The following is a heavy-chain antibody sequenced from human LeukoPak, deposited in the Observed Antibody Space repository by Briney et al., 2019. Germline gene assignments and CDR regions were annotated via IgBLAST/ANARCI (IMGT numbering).Heavy chain of an antibody. D-gene: IGHD6-6*01. CDR2: IYYSGST. CDR1: GGSISSGDYY. V-gene: IGHV4-30-4*08. J-gene: IGHJ4*02. Sequence: SQTLSLTCTVSGGSISSGDYYWRWIRQPPGKGVEWIGYIYYSGSTYYNPSLKSRVTIAVDTSKKQFSLKLSSAAAADTAVYSCARDIGDAKARHGLFDYWGQGTLVTVSS. CDR3: ARDIGDAKARHGLFDY.